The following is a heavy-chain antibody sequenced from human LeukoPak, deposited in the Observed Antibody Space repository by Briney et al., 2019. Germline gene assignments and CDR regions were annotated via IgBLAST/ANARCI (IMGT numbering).Heavy chain of an antibody. CDR3: AKEFPAQNDY. CDR1: GLTVSSNC. CDR2: ISGSGGST. Sequence: PGGSLRLSCAASGLTVSSNCMSWVRQAQGKGLEWVSAISGSGGSTYYADSVKGRFTISRDNSKNTLYLQMNSLRAEDTAVYYCAKEFPAQNDYWGQGTLVTVSS. J-gene: IGHJ4*02. V-gene: IGHV3-23*01.